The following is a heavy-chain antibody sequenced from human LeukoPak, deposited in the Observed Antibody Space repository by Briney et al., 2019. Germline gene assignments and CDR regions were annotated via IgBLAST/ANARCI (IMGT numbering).Heavy chain of an antibody. CDR1: GFTFSSYS. Sequence: GGSLRLSCAASGFTFSSYSMIWLPQAPGKGRVGVSYISSSSSTIYYADSVKGRFTISRDNTKNSLYLQMNSLRAEDTAVYYCAREQQLGYYYYYYMDVWGKGTTVTVSS. J-gene: IGHJ6*03. CDR3: AREQQLGYYYYYYMDV. CDR2: ISSSSSTI. V-gene: IGHV3-48*01. D-gene: IGHD6-13*01.